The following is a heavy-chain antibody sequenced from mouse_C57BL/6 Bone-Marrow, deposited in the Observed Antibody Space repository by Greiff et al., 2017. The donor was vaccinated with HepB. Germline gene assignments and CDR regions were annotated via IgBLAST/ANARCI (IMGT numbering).Heavy chain of an antibody. CDR1: GFNIKDDY. CDR2: IDPENGDT. Sequence: VQLKESGAELVRPGASVKLSCTASGFNIKDDYMHWVKQRPEKGLEWIGWIDPENGDTEYASKFQGKATTTAETSSNTDYQQLSSLTSEDTAVYYCTRFRHWGQGTLVTVSA. J-gene: IGHJ3*01. CDR3: TRFRH. V-gene: IGHV14-4*01.